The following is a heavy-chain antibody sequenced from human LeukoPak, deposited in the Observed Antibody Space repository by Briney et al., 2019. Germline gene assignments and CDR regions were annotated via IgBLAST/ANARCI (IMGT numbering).Heavy chain of an antibody. J-gene: IGHJ4*02. CDR2: ISSSSSYI. V-gene: IGHV3-21*01. Sequence: KPGGSLRLSCAASGFTFSSYSMNWDRQAPGKGLEWVSSISSSSSYIYYADSVKGRFTISRDNAKNSLYLQMNSLRAEDTAVYYCARESCGGGSCYDDYWGQGTLVTVSS. CDR3: ARESCGGGSCYDDY. CDR1: GFTFSSYS. D-gene: IGHD2-15*01.